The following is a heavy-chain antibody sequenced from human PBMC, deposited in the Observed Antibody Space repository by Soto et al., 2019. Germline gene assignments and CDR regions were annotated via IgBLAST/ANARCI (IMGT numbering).Heavy chain of an antibody. D-gene: IGHD2-2*01. Sequence: GGSLRLSCAASGFTVSSNYMSWVRQAPGKGLEWVSVIYSGGSTYYADSVKGRFTISRDNSKNTLYLQMNSLRAEDTAVYYCARLGYCSSTSCPYYYYYGMDVWGQGTTVTVSS. CDR2: IYSGGST. J-gene: IGHJ6*02. CDR1: GFTVSSNY. V-gene: IGHV3-53*01. CDR3: ARLGYCSSTSCPYYYYYGMDV.